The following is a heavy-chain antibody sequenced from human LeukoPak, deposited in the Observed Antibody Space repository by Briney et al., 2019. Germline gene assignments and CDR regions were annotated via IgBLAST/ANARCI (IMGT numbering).Heavy chain of an antibody. J-gene: IGHJ4*02. V-gene: IGHV3-73*01. CDR2: IRSTANGYAT. CDR3: ARDLDYDSSGYWSYFDY. Sequence: GGSLRLSCAASGFTFSGSALHWVRQASGKGLEWVGRIRSTANGYATAYAASVKGRFTISRDDSKNTAYLQMDSLKTEDTAVYYCARDLDYDSSGYWSYFDYWGQGTLVTVSS. D-gene: IGHD3-22*01. CDR1: GFTFSGSA.